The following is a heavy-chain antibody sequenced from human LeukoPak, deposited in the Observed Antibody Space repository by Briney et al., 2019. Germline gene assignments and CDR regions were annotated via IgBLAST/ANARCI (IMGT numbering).Heavy chain of an antibody. D-gene: IGHD3-10*01. CDR3: AKDRVRGVINH. Sequence: GGSLRLSCAAPGFTFSSYGMHWVRQAPGKGLEWVAFIRYDGSNKYYADSVKGRFTISRDNSKNTLYLQMNSLRAEDTAVYYCAKDRVRGVINHWGQGTLVTVSS. J-gene: IGHJ5*02. CDR1: GFTFSSYG. CDR2: IRYDGSNK. V-gene: IGHV3-30*02.